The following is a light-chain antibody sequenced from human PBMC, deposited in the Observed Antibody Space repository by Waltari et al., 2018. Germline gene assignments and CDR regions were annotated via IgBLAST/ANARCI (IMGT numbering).Light chain of an antibody. CDR2: DVT. V-gene: IGLV2-11*01. CDR3: YSYVGSYTPHYV. J-gene: IGLJ1*01. Sequence: QSALTQPRSVSGSPGQSVTISCTGTSSDVGGRNFVSWYQQHPGKAPKLMIYDVTKRPSGVPDRFSGSKSGNTASLTVSGLQAEDEADYYFYSYVGSYTPHYVFGTGTKVTVL. CDR1: SSDVGGRNF.